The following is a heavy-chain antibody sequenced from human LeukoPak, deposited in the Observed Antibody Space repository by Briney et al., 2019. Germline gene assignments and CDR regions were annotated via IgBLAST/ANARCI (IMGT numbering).Heavy chain of an antibody. J-gene: IGHJ6*02. Sequence: PGESLRLSCAASGFTFSSYAMNWVRQAPVKGLEWVSGISGSGGTTFFADSVKGRFTILRDNSDNTLYLQMDSLSAEDTALYYCAKSGSSSNHYYGMDVWGQGTTVTVSS. D-gene: IGHD6-6*01. CDR3: AKSGSSSNHYYGMDV. CDR1: GFTFSSYA. CDR2: ISGSGGTT. V-gene: IGHV3-23*01.